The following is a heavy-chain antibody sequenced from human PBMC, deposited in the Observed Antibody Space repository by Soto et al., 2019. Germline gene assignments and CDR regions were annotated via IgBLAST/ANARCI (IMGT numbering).Heavy chain of an antibody. CDR3: AKDYSNSGWFDP. Sequence: EVQLLESGGGLVQPGGSLRLSCAASGFTFSSYAMSWVRQAPGKGLEWVSAISGSGGSTYYADSVKGRFTISRDNPKNTLYLQMNSLRAGDTAVYYCAKDYSNSGWFDPWGQGTLVTVSS. D-gene: IGHD4-4*01. V-gene: IGHV3-23*01. CDR1: GFTFSSYA. J-gene: IGHJ5*02. CDR2: ISGSGGST.